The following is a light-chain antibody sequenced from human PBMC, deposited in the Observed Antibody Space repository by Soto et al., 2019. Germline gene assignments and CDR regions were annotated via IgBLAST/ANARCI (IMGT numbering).Light chain of an antibody. CDR2: GAS. CDR3: QQYHNWPPYT. Sequence: EIVMTQSPATLSVSPGVRATLSCRASQSVSTNLAWYQQKPGQAPRLLMYGASTRATGIPARFSGSGSGTEFTLTISSLQSEDFAVYYCQQYHNWPPYTFGQGTKLEIK. CDR1: QSVSTN. J-gene: IGKJ2*01. V-gene: IGKV3-15*01.